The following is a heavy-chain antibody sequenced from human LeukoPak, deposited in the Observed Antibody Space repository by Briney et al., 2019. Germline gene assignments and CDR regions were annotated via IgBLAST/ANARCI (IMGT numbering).Heavy chain of an antibody. D-gene: IGHD6-13*01. CDR2: ISWKSGSI. CDR1: GFTFDDYA. V-gene: IGHV3-9*03. CDR3: AKGTSGYSSSWYANWFDP. Sequence: GGSLRLSCAASGFTFDDYAMHWVRQAPGKGLEWVSGISWKSGSIGYADSVKGRFTISRDNAKNSLYLQMNSLRAEDMALYYCAKGTSGYSSSWYANWFDPWGQGTLVTVSS. J-gene: IGHJ5*02.